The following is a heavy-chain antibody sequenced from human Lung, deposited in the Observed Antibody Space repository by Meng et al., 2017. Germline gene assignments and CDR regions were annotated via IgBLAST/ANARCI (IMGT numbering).Heavy chain of an antibody. CDR3: ARGGVTTDD. D-gene: IGHD4-17*01. CDR2: ITGDGSST. V-gene: IGHV3-74*01. Sequence: EVPLVESGGGLVQTGGALSLSCAASGFTFSTHWMHWVRQAPGKGLEWVSRITGDGSSTIYADSVQGRFTMSRDNAKNTLSLQMNSLRAEDTAVYYCARGGVTTDDWGQGTLVTVSS. J-gene: IGHJ4*02. CDR1: GFTFSTHW.